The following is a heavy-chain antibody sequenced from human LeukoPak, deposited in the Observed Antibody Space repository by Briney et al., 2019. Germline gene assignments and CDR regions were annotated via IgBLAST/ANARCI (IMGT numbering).Heavy chain of an antibody. CDR1: GGSISSYY. CDR2: VHYSGST. J-gene: IGHJ4*02. CDR3: AREAAAGYYFDY. D-gene: IGHD6-13*01. V-gene: IGHV4-59*01. Sequence: PSETLSLTCAVSGGSISSYYWNWIRQPPGKGLEWIGYVHYSGSTNYNPSLKSRVTISVDTSKNQFSLKLSSVTAADTAVYYCAREAAAGYYFDYWGQGTLVTVSS.